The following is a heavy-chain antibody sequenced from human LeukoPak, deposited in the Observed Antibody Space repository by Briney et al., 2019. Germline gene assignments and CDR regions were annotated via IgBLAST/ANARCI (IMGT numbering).Heavy chain of an antibody. CDR2: IYYSGST. J-gene: IGHJ5*02. V-gene: IGHV4-31*03. D-gene: IGHD3-22*01. Sequence: PSENLSLTCTVSGGSISSGGYYWSWIRQHPGKGLEWIGYIYYSGSTYYNPSLKSRVTISVDTSKNQYSLKLSSVTAADTAVYYCARGDYYDSSGYYSPWGQGTLVTVSS. CDR1: GGSISSGGYY. CDR3: ARGDYYDSSGYYSP.